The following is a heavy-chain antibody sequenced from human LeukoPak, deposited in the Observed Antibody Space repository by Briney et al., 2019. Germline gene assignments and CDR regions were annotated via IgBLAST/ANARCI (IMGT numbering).Heavy chain of an antibody. J-gene: IGHJ3*02. D-gene: IGHD6-19*01. CDR1: GGSISDYY. CDR2: TYFSGRT. CDR3: ARRRKLQGSIAVAAGDAFDI. Sequence: TPSETLSLTCTVSGGSISDYYWNWIRQPPGERLEWIGYTYFSGRTNYNPPFQSRVTISVATSKTQFSLKLTSVTAADAAVYYCARRRKLQGSIAVAAGDAFDIWGQGTMVTVSS. V-gene: IGHV4-59*08.